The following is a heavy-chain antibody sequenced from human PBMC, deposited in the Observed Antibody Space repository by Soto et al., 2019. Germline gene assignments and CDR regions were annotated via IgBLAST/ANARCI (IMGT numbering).Heavy chain of an antibody. CDR1: GGSISSSSYY. CDR2: IYYSGST. D-gene: IGHD3-10*01. Sequence: SETLSLTCTVSGGSISSSSYYWGWIRQPPGKGLEWIGSIYYSGSTYYNPSLKSRVTISVDTSKNQFSLKLSSVTAADTAVYYCARLTDGEVDYWGQGTLVTVSS. V-gene: IGHV4-39*01. CDR3: ARLTDGEVDY. J-gene: IGHJ4*02.